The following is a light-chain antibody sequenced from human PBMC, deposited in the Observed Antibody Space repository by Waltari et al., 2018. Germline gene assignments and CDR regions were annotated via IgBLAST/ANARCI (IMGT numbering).Light chain of an antibody. CDR2: GVS. CDR3: HQYNNWWT. CDR1: PSVSTN. J-gene: IGKJ1*01. V-gene: IGKV3D-15*01. Sequence: ETVLTQSPATLSVSPGERVPLSCRASPSVSTNLAWYQQKPGQAPRLLIYGVSTRATGIPGRFSGSGSGTEFTLTINTLQSEDFAVYYCHQYNNWWTFGQGTKVEIK.